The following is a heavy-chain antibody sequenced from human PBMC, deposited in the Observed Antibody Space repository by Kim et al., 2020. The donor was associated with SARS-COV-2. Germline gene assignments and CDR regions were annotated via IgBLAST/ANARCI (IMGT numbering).Heavy chain of an antibody. CDR3: AKHGSGSDYIDY. CDR2: IYSGGSST. D-gene: IGHD3-10*01. Sequence: GGSLRLSCAASGFTFSSYAMSWVRQAPGKGLEWVSVIYSGGSSTYYADSAKGRFTISRDNSKNTLYLQMNSLRAEDTAVYYCAKHGSGSDYIDYWGQGTL. J-gene: IGHJ4*02. CDR1: GFTFSSYA. V-gene: IGHV3-23*03.